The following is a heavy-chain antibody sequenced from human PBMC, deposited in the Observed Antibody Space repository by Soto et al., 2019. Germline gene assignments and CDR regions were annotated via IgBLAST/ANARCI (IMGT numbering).Heavy chain of an antibody. V-gene: IGHV4-61*01. Sequence: PSETLSLTCTVSGGSISSSSYYWSWIRQPPGKGLEWIGYIYYSGSTNYNPSLKSRVTISVDTSKNQFSLKLSSVTAADTAVYYCARGLSGVGDTFDIWGQGTMVTVSS. CDR3: ARGLSGVGDTFDI. D-gene: IGHD3-10*01. CDR2: IYYSGST. CDR1: GGSISSSSYY. J-gene: IGHJ3*02.